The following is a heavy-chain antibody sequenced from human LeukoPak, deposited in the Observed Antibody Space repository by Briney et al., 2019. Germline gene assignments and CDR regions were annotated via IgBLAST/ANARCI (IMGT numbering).Heavy chain of an antibody. Sequence: SETLSLTCSVSGGPIYSYYWSWIRQTAGKGLEWIGRLYPGVSTNYNPSLKSRVTMSVDTSKNQFALKLSAVTAADTAVYYCARLKFYDSTGYSPGHYMDVWGKGATVTVSS. V-gene: IGHV4-4*07. CDR2: LYPGVST. CDR3: ARLKFYDSTGYSPGHYMDV. D-gene: IGHD3-22*01. J-gene: IGHJ6*03. CDR1: GGPIYSYY.